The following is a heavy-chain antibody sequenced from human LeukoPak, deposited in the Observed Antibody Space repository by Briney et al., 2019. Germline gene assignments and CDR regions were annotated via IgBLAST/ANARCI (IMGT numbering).Heavy chain of an antibody. J-gene: IGHJ3*02. Sequence: SETLSLTCTVSGGSISSYYWSWIRQPPGKRLEWIGYIYYSGSTNYNPSLKSRVTISVDTSKNQFSLKLSSVTAADTAVYYCARTGTADAFDIWGQGTMVTVSS. V-gene: IGHV4-59*12. CDR3: ARTGTADAFDI. CDR1: GGSISSYY. D-gene: IGHD1/OR15-1a*01. CDR2: IYYSGST.